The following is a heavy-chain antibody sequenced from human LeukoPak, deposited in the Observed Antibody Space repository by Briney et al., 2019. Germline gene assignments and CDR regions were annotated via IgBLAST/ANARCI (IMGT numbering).Heavy chain of an antibody. J-gene: IGHJ4*02. V-gene: IGHV3-21*03. CDR2: IFSSSTYI. CDR3: GREFFDGFALDY. D-gene: IGHD3/OR15-3a*01. Sequence: GGSLRLSCAASGFAFNTYSMNWVRQAPGKGLEWVSFIFSSSTYIYYTDSVKGRFTISRDNARNSLYLQMDNLRAQNTGVYYCGREFFDGFALDYWGQGTLVTVSS. CDR1: GFAFNTYS.